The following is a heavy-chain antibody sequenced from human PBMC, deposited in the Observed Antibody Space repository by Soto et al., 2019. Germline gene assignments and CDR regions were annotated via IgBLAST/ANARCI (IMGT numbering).Heavy chain of an antibody. D-gene: IGHD4-17*01. Sequence: QVQLVQSGAEVKKPGSSVKVSCKASGGTFSSYTISWVRQAPGQGLEWMGRIIPILGIANYAQKFQGRVTITADKATSTAHMDLSSLRSEDTAVYYCASPDGDSSVGYWGPGTPVNVSS. J-gene: IGHJ4*02. CDR1: GGTFSSYT. V-gene: IGHV1-69*02. CDR3: ASPDGDSSVGY. CDR2: IIPILGIA.